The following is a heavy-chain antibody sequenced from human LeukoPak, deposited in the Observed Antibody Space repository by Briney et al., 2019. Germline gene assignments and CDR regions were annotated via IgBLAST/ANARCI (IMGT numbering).Heavy chain of an antibody. J-gene: IGHJ4*02. CDR1: GGSISSGGYS. CDR2: IYHSGST. Sequence: SQTLSLTCAVSGGSISSGGYSWSWIRQPPGKGLEWIGYIYHSGSTYYNPSLKSRVTISVDRSKNQFSLKLRSVTAADTAVYSCARVRLAGGGVWCFDYWGQGTLVTVSS. D-gene: IGHD2-21*01. CDR3: ARVRLAGGGVWCFDY. V-gene: IGHV4-30-2*01.